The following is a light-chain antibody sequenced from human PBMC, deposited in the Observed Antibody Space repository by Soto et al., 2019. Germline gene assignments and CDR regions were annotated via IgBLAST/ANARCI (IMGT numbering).Light chain of an antibody. CDR1: QSVSTY. CDR3: QQYGSSPGT. J-gene: IGKJ1*01. V-gene: IGKV3-20*01. CDR2: GAS. Sequence: DNVLTQSPDTLSLSPGERATLSCRASQSVSTYLAWYQQKPGQAPRLLIFGASSRATGIPDRFSGSGSGTDFTLTISRLEPEDFAVYYCQQYGSSPGTFGQGTKVDIK.